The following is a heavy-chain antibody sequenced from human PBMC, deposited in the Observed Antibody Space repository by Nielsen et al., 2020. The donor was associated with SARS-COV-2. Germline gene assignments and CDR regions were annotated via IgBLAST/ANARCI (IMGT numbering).Heavy chain of an antibody. V-gene: IGHV4-61*01. J-gene: IGHJ4*02. CDR2: IYYSGST. Sequence: SETLSLTCTVSGGSVSSGSYYWSWIRQPPGKGLEWIGYIYYSGSTNYNPSLKSRVTISVDTSKNQFSLKLSSVTAADTAVYYCARGWFGELSSLDYWGQGTLVTVSS. CDR3: ARGWFGELSSLDY. CDR1: GGSVSSGSYY. D-gene: IGHD3-10*01.